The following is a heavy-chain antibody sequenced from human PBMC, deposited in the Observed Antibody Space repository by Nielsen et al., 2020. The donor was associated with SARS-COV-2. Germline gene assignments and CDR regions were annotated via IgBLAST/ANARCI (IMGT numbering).Heavy chain of an antibody. CDR2: ISGSAGST. Sequence: GESLTISCAASGFTFSSYAMSWARQAPGKGLEWVSAISGSAGSTYYADSVQGRFTISRDNSKNTLYLQMNSLRAEDTALYYCATFVGDYYALWGQGTTVTVSS. V-gene: IGHV3-23*01. D-gene: IGHD2-21*01. CDR3: ATFVGDYYAL. CDR1: GFTFSSYA. J-gene: IGHJ6*02.